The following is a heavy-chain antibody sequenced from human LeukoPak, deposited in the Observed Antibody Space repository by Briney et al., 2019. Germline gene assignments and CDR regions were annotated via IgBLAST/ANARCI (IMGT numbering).Heavy chain of an antibody. Sequence: PGGSLRLSCAASGFTFSSYAMSWVRQAPGKGLEYVSVISSNGGSTYYANSVKGRFTISRDNSKNTLYLQVGSLRAEDMAMYYCARGEWELPYFDYWGQGTLVTVSS. CDR3: ARGEWELPYFDY. V-gene: IGHV3-64*01. D-gene: IGHD1-26*01. J-gene: IGHJ4*02. CDR1: GFTFSSYA. CDR2: ISSNGGST.